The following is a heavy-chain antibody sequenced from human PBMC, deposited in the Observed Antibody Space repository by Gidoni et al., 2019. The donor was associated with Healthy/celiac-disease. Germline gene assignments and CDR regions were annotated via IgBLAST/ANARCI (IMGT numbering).Heavy chain of an antibody. CDR3: ARLLAVAAHFDY. J-gene: IGHJ4*02. Sequence: QLHLQESGPGLVQPSETLSLTCTVSGGSISSSSYYWGWIRQPPGKGLEWIGGIYYSGCTYYNPSLKSRVTISVDTSKNQFSLKLSSVTAADTAVYYCARLLAVAAHFDYWGQGTLVTVSS. V-gene: IGHV4-39*01. D-gene: IGHD6-19*01. CDR1: GGSISSSSYY. CDR2: IYYSGCT.